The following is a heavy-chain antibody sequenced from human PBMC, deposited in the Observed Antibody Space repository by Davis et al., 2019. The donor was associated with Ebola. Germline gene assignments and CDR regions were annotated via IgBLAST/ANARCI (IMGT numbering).Heavy chain of an antibody. J-gene: IGHJ4*02. V-gene: IGHV5-51*01. CDR1: GYRFTTYW. D-gene: IGHD1-26*01. Sequence: KVSCKPSGYRFTTYWINWVRQMSGKGLEWMGLIYPGDSDTRYSPSFQGQVTISADKSIKTAFLQWSSLKASDTAMYYCATGLGMNYFDYWGQGTLVTVSS. CDR2: IYPGDSDT. CDR3: ATGLGMNYFDY.